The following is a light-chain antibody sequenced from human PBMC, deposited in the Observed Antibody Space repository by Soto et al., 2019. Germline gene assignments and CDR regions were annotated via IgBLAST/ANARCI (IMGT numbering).Light chain of an antibody. CDR1: QGIRTD. CDR3: LQNYNHPIT. J-gene: IGKJ5*01. CDR2: AAS. Sequence: AVQLTQSPSSLSASVGDSVTITCRASQGIRTDLGWYQQRPGTAPKLLIYAASNLQSGVPSRFSGSGFGTDFSLTIRSLQPEDFATYFCLQNYNHPITFGQGTRL. V-gene: IGKV1-6*02.